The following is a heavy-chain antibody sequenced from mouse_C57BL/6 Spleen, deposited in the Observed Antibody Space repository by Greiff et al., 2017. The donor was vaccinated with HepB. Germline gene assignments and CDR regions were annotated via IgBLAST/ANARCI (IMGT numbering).Heavy chain of an antibody. D-gene: IGHD2-1*01. CDR2: INPYNGGT. Sequence: EVQLQQSGPVLVKPGASVKMSCKASGYTFTDYYMNWVKQSHGKSLEWIGVINPYNGGTSYNQKFKGKATLTVDKSSSTAYMELNSLTSEDSAVYYCARKLIYYGNLEYAMDYWGQGTSVTVSS. J-gene: IGHJ4*01. CDR3: ARKLIYYGNLEYAMDY. V-gene: IGHV1-19*01. CDR1: GYTFTDYY.